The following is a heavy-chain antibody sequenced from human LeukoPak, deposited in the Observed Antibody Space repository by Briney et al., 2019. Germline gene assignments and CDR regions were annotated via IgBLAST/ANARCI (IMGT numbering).Heavy chain of an antibody. J-gene: IGHJ6*03. CDR2: IYYSGST. D-gene: IGHD3-22*01. CDR3: ARYYYDSRGYAIYYYYMGV. CDR1: GASISGSGYY. V-gene: IGHV4-39*01. Sequence: PSETLSLTCAVSGASISGSGYYWGWIRQPPGKGLEWIGNIYYSGSTYFNPSLKSRVTISVDTSKNQFSLKLSSVTAADTAVYYCARYYYDSRGYAIYYYYMGVWGKGTTVTISS.